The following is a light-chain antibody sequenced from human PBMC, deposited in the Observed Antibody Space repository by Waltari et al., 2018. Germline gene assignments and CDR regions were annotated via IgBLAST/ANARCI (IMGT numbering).Light chain of an antibody. J-gene: IGKJ2*01. Sequence: IVLTQSPDSLAVSLGESVTFNCKSSQSLLYSSNNRNYLAWYQQRAGQSPKLLIFGASTREMGVPGRFRGSGSGTDFTLTISSLQAEDVAIYYCQQYFTTPYTFGRGTKLEIK. CDR1: QSLLYSSNNRNY. CDR2: GAS. CDR3: QQYFTTPYT. V-gene: IGKV4-1*01.